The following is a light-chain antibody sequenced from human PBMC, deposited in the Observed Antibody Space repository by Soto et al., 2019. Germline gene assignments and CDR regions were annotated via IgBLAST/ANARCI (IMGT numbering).Light chain of an antibody. V-gene: IGLV2-14*01. CDR1: SSDVGGYNY. Sequence: QSALTQPASVSGSPGQSITISCTGTSSDVGGYNYVSWYQQHPGKAPKLMIYDVSNRPSGVSNRFSGSKSGNTASLTISGLQAEDEADYYCSSYTSSSTRVFGTGTKLPS. CDR3: SSYTSSSTRV. CDR2: DVS. J-gene: IGLJ1*01.